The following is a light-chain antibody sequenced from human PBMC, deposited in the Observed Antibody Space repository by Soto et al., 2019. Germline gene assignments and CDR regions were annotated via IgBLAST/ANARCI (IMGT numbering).Light chain of an antibody. CDR2: ETS. Sequence: QAVLTQPASVSGSPGQSVTISCTGTSSDFGSYKFVSWYQHHPGTVPKVIIYETSKRPSGVSDRFSGSKSGNTASLTISGLQAEDEADYYCFSFTSTNTHVFGSGTKLTVL. V-gene: IGLV2-23*01. CDR1: SSDFGSYKF. J-gene: IGLJ1*01. CDR3: FSFTSTNTHV.